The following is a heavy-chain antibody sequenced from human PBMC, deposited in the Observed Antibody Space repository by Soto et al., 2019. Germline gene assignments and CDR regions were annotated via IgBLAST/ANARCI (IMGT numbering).Heavy chain of an antibody. D-gene: IGHD6-13*01. CDR2: ISAYNGNT. J-gene: IGHJ6*02. Sequence: ASVKVSCKASGYTFTSYGISWVRQAPGQGLEWTGWISAYNGNTNYAQKLQGRVTMTTDTSTSTAYMELRSLRSDDTAVYYCARGGAAAGTYYYYGMDVWGQGTTVTVSS. CDR3: ARGGAAAGTYYYYGMDV. V-gene: IGHV1-18*04. CDR1: GYTFTSYG.